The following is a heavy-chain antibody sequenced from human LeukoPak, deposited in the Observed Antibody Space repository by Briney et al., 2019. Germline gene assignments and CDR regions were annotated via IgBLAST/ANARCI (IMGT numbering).Heavy chain of an antibody. J-gene: IGHJ4*02. Sequence: GGSLRLSCAASGFTFKSYWMHWVRQAPGKGLVWVSRINTDGSSTIYADSVKGRFTTSRDNAKNTLYLQMNTLRAEDTAVYYCAKPFGSGFYYFDYWGQGTLVTVSS. CDR3: AKPFGSGFYYFDY. V-gene: IGHV3-74*01. D-gene: IGHD6-19*01. CDR1: GFTFKSYW. CDR2: INTDGSST.